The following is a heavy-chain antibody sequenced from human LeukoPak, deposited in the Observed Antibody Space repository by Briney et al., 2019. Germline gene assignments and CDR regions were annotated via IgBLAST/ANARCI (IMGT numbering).Heavy chain of an antibody. CDR3: ARGYSGYDSDY. Sequence: ASVKVSCKASGYTFTSYYIHWVRQAPGQGLEWMGIIDPSDGKPKYAQKFQGRVTMTRDTSTSTVYMELSSLRSEDTAVYYCARGYSGYDSDYWGQGTLVTVSS. D-gene: IGHD5-12*01. V-gene: IGHV1-46*01. CDR2: IDPSDGKP. J-gene: IGHJ4*02. CDR1: GYTFTSYY.